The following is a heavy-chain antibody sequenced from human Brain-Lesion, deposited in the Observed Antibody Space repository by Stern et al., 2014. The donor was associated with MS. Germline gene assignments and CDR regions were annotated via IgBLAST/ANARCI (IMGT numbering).Heavy chain of an antibody. D-gene: IGHD2-15*01. Sequence: QVQLQESGPGLVKPSETLSLTCTVAGGSVSSTSYAWAWIRQPPGKGLEWIGTIYYSGNTYYSPALKSRLTIFLNPSTKQFSLELRSVTAADTAVYYCAGEEDIRYCSGGSCTGNWFDPWGQGTLVTVSS. CDR1: GGSVSSTSYA. J-gene: IGHJ5*02. CDR2: IYYSGNT. CDR3: AGEEDIRYCSGGSCTGNWFDP. V-gene: IGHV4-39*01.